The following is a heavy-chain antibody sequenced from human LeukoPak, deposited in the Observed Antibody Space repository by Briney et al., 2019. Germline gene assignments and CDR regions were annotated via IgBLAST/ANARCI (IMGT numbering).Heavy chain of an antibody. J-gene: IGHJ4*02. V-gene: IGHV3-64D*06. CDR1: GFTFSTYA. CDR3: VKVMWDTVMAGYFDY. D-gene: IGHD5-18*01. Sequence: GGSLRLPCSASGFTFSTYAMHWVRQAPGKGLEYFSAISSNGRSTYYADSVKGRFTISRDNSKNTLYLQMSSLRGEDTAVYYCVKVMWDTVMAGYFDYWGQGTLVTVSS. CDR2: ISSNGRST.